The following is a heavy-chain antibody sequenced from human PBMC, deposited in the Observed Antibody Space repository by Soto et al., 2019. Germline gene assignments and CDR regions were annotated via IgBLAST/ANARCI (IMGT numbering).Heavy chain of an antibody. CDR1: GGTFSSYA. V-gene: IGHV1-69*06. D-gene: IGHD6-13*01. Sequence: GASVKVSCKASGGTFSSYAISWVRQAPGQGLEWMGGIIPIFGTANYAQKFQGRVTITADKSTSTAYMELSSLRSEDTAVYYCARFDAGAYSSSWSGYYYYGMDVWGQGTTVTVS. CDR3: ARFDAGAYSSSWSGYYYYGMDV. J-gene: IGHJ6*02. CDR2: IIPIFGTA.